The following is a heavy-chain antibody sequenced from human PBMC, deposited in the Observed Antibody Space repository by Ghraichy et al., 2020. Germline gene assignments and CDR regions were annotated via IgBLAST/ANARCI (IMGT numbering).Heavy chain of an antibody. D-gene: IGHD2-2*01. CDR2: ISSSSSTI. J-gene: IGHJ3*02. CDR3: ARDDDVCSSTSCYFAFDI. Sequence: GGSLRLSCAASGFTFSSYSMNWVRQAPGKGLEWVSYISSSSSTIYYADSVKGRFTISRDNAKNSLYLQMNSLRDEDTAVYYCARDDDVCSSTSCYFAFDIWGQGTMVTVSS. V-gene: IGHV3-48*02. CDR1: GFTFSSYS.